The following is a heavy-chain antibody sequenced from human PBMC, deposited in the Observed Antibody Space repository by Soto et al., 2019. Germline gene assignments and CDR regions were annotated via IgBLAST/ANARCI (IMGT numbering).Heavy chain of an antibody. J-gene: IGHJ3*02. CDR2: IIPILGIA. CDR3: ARDEGGSDYYDSSGYSPGAFDI. D-gene: IGHD3-22*01. Sequence: SVKVSCKASGVTFSSYTISWVRQAPGQGLEWMGRIIPILGIANYAQKFQGRVTITADKSTSTAYMELSSLRSEDTAVYYCARDEGGSDYYDSSGYSPGAFDIWGQGTMVTVSS. CDR1: GVTFSSYT. V-gene: IGHV1-69*04.